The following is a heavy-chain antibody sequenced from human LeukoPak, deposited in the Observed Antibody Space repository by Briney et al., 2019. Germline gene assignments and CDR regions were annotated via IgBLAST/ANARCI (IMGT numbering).Heavy chain of an antibody. J-gene: IGHJ6*02. CDR3: ALWSGYYSYYYYGMDV. V-gene: IGHV1-8*01. CDR2: MNPNSGNT. Sequence: ASVKVSCKASGYTFTSYDINWVRQATGQGLEWMGWMNPNSGNTGYAQKFQGRVTMTRNTSISTAYMELSSLRSEDTAVYYCALWSGYYSYYYYGMDVWGQGTTVTVSS. D-gene: IGHD3-3*01. CDR1: GYTFTSYD.